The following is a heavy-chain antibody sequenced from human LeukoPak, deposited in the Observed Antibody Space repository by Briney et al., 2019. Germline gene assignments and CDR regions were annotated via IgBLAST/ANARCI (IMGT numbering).Heavy chain of an antibody. Sequence: GGSLRLSCAASGFTFSTYGMSWVRQAPGKGLEWVSAMSGSGGSTYYADSVKGRFTISRDNSKNTPYLQMNSLRAEDTAVYYCARTYSSSRAHYYYYYYMGVWGKGTTVTISS. CDR2: MSGSGGST. CDR3: ARTYSSSRAHYYYYYYMGV. V-gene: IGHV3-23*01. CDR1: GFTFSTYG. D-gene: IGHD6-13*01. J-gene: IGHJ6*03.